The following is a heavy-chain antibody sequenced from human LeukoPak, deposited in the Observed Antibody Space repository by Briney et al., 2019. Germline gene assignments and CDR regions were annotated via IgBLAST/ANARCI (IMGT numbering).Heavy chain of an antibody. D-gene: IGHD3-10*01. V-gene: IGHV3-30*18. J-gene: IGHJ4*02. CDR2: ISADETKE. CDR3: AKVIYGGPIDY. Sequence: GTSLRLSCGASGFTFTSCAMHWVRQAPGMGLEWVAIISADETKEYYVDSVKGRFTIFRDNSKNMLYLQMNSLRPEDSAVYYCAKVIYGGPIDYWGQGTLVTVSS. CDR1: GFTFTSCA.